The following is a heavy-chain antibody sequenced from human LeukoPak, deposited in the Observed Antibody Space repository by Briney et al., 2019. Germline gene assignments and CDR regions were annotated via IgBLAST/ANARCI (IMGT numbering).Heavy chain of an antibody. CDR2: ISSSSGTI. J-gene: IGHJ6*03. D-gene: IGHD1-26*01. CDR3: ARDQSGVVGAIYYYYYYMDV. V-gene: IGHV3-48*01. Sequence: SGGSLRLSCAASGFTFSSYEMNWVRQAPGKGLEWVSYISSSSGTIYYADSVKGRFTISRDNAKNSLYLQMNSLRAEDTAVYYCARDQSGVVGAIYYYYYYMDVWGKGTTVTVSS. CDR1: GFTFSSYE.